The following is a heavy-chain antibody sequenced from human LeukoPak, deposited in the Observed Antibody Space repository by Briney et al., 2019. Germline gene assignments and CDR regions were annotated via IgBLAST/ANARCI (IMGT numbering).Heavy chain of an antibody. J-gene: IGHJ2*01. CDR1: GYTFTSYY. D-gene: IGHD3-22*01. CDR2: INPSGGST. Sequence: ASVKVSCKASGYTFTSYYMHWVRQARGQGLEWMGIINPSGGSTSYAQKFQGRVTMTRDTSTSTVYMELSSLRSEDTAVYYCARDLRDYYDSSGYVAPFDLWGRGTLVTVSS. CDR3: ARDLRDYYDSSGYVAPFDL. V-gene: IGHV1-46*01.